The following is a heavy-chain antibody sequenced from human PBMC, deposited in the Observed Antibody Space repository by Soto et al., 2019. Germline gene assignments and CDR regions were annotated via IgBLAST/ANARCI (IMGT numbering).Heavy chain of an antibody. CDR3: ARQASGYYYGWFDP. J-gene: IGHJ5*02. Sequence: QLLLQESGPGLVKPSETLSLTCTVSGGSILDSTYYWARIRQSPGKGLEWIGTIFYSGGTFYTPSLKSRVTMSVDTSNNQFSLKLSSVTAADTAVYYCARQASGYYYGWFDPWGQGTLVTVSS. CDR2: IFYSGGT. D-gene: IGHD3-22*01. V-gene: IGHV4-39*01. CDR1: GGSILDSTYY.